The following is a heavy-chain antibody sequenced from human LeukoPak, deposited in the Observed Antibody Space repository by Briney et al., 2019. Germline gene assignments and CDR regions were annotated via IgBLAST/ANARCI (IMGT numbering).Heavy chain of an antibody. CDR3: ARDRDYVWGTSHYDAYDI. D-gene: IGHD3-16*01. Sequence: GGSLRLSCAASGFTFSDSYMIWIRQAPGKALEWVSNINPSGTTISYADSLKGRFTISRDNGRSSLYLQMNSLRAEDTAIYYCARDRDYVWGTSHYDAYDIWGQGTMVTVSS. CDR2: INPSGTTI. CDR1: GFTFSDSY. V-gene: IGHV3-11*04. J-gene: IGHJ3*02.